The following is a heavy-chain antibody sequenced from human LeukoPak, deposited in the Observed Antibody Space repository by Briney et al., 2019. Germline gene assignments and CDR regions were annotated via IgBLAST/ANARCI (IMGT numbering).Heavy chain of an antibody. CDR3: AKPGEASNYYFDY. J-gene: IGHJ4*02. D-gene: IGHD2-21*01. CDR2: VRVNGRST. Sequence: GGSLRLSCAASGFTFSSYAMPWVRQAPGKGLEWVSTVRVNGRSTFYADSVKGRFTISRDNSKNTLYLQMNSLRAEDTALYYCAKPGEASNYYFDYWGQGALVTVSS. CDR1: GFTFSSYA. V-gene: IGHV3-23*01.